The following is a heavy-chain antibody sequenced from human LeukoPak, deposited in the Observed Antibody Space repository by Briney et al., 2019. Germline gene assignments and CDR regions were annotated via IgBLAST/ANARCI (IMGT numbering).Heavy chain of an antibody. Sequence: ASVKVSCKASGYTFTSYYMHWVRQAHGQGLEWMGIINPSGGSTSYAQKFQGRVTMTRDTSTSTVYMELSSLRSEDTAVYYCAYDILTGHDYWGQGTLVTVSS. CDR2: INPSGGST. CDR1: GYTFTSYY. V-gene: IGHV1-46*01. D-gene: IGHD3-9*01. CDR3: AYDILTGHDY. J-gene: IGHJ4*02.